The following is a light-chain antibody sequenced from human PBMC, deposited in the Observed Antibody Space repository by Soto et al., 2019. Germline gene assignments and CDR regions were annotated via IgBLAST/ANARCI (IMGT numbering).Light chain of an antibody. CDR2: DAS. Sequence: EIVMTQSPAILSVSPGEGATLSCSSSQSVSSYLAWYQQKPGQAPRLLIYDASNRATGIPARFSGSGSGTDFTLTISSLEPEDFAVYYCQQRSNWPPITFGQGTRLE. CDR3: QQRSNWPPIT. V-gene: IGKV3-11*01. J-gene: IGKJ5*01. CDR1: QSVSSY.